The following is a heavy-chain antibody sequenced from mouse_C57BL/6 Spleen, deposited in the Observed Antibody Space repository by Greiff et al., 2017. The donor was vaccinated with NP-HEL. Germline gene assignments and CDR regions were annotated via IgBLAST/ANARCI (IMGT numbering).Heavy chain of an antibody. J-gene: IGHJ3*01. CDR1: GYTFTTYP. CDR2: FHPYNDDT. D-gene: IGHD2-4*01. Sequence: VQVVESGAELVKPGASVKMSCKASGYTFTTYPIEWMKQNHGKSLEWIGNFHPYNDDTKYNEKFKGKATLTVEKSSSTVYLELSRLTSDDSAVYYCAREYDYDGAWFAYWGQGTLVTVSA. CDR3: AREYDYDGAWFAY. V-gene: IGHV1-47*01.